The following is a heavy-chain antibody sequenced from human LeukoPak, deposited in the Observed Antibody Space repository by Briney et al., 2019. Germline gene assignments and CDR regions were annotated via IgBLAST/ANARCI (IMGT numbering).Heavy chain of an antibody. V-gene: IGHV4-34*01. CDR1: GGSFSGYY. Sequence: SETLSLTCAVYGGSFSGYYWSWIRQPPGKGLEWIGEINHSGSTNYNPSPKSRVTISVDTSKNQFSLKLSSVTAADTAVYYCARGWYNWNYFDYWGQGTLVTVSS. CDR2: INHSGST. D-gene: IGHD1-20*01. J-gene: IGHJ4*02. CDR3: ARGWYNWNYFDY.